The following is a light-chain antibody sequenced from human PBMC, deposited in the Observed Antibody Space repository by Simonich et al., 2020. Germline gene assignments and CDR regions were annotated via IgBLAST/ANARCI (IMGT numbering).Light chain of an antibody. V-gene: IGLV1-51*02. CDR3: GTWDSSLSAGV. CDR1: SSNIGNNY. J-gene: IGLJ3*02. CDR2: ENN. Sequence: QSVLTQPPSVSAAPGQKVTISCSGSSSNIGNNYVSWYQQFPGKAPKLLMYENNKRTSGVPDRFSGSKSGTSATLGITGLQTGDEADYYCGTWDSSLSAGVFGGGTKLTVL.